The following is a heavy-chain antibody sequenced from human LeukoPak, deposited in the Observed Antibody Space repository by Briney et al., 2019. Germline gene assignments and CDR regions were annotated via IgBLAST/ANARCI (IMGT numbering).Heavy chain of an antibody. D-gene: IGHD4-17*01. J-gene: IGHJ6*02. Sequence: GASVTVSCKATGDSFTGYCMNWVRQATGQGLEWMGCSNPNSGGTNYAQKFQGWVTMTRDTSISTAYMELSRLRSDDTAVYYCARDHYGDKDYYYYGMDVWGQGTTVTVSS. CDR1: GDSFTGYC. V-gene: IGHV1-2*04. CDR3: ARDHYGDKDYYYYGMDV. CDR2: SNPNSGGT.